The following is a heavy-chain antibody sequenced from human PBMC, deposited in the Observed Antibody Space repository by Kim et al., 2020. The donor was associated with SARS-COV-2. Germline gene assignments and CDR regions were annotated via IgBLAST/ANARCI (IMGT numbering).Heavy chain of an antibody. J-gene: IGHJ6*01. V-gene: IGHV4-34*01. Sequence: SETLSLTCAVYGGSFSDYYWSWIRQPPGKGLEWIGEINHSGSNKYNPYLKSRVTTSADKTKNQFSLQRSSVIAADTAVDYCARGRDYDILTGFYYYGM. CDR3: ARGRDYDILTGFYYYGM. CDR1: GGSFSDYY. CDR2: INHSGSN. D-gene: IGHD3-9*01.